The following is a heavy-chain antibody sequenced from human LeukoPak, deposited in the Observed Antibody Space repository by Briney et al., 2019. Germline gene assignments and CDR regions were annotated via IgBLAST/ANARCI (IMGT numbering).Heavy chain of an antibody. J-gene: IGHJ5*02. CDR1: GYTFTNYW. Sequence: GESLKISCKASGYTFTNYWIGWVRQMPGKGLECMGIIYPGDSDTRYSPSFEGQVTISADKSISTAYLQWGSLKASDTAIYYCARDGRGSRSSWFDPWGQGTLVIVSS. CDR3: ARDGRGSRSSWFDP. CDR2: IYPGDSDT. V-gene: IGHV5-51*01. D-gene: IGHD3-10*01.